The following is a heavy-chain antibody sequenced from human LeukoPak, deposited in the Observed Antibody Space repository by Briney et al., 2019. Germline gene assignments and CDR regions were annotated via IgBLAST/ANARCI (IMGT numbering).Heavy chain of an antibody. Sequence: RSSETLSLTCTVSGGSFSSYYWSWIRQPPGKGLEWIGYIYYSGSTNYNPSLKSRVTISVDTSKNQFSLKLSSVTAADTAVYYCARDENGYVWGSFRAWGQGTLVTVSS. CDR1: GGSFSSYY. CDR3: ARDENGYVWGSFRA. CDR2: IYYSGST. D-gene: IGHD3-16*02. J-gene: IGHJ5*02. V-gene: IGHV4-59*01.